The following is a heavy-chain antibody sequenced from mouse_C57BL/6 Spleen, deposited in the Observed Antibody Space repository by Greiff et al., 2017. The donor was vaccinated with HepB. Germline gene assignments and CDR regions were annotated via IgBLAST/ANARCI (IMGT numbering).Heavy chain of an antibody. CDR3: ARRELGSLDY. CDR2: ISSGSSTI. D-gene: IGHD4-1*01. CDR1: G. V-gene: IGHV5-17*01. Sequence: EVQGVESGGGLVKPGGSLKLSCAASGMHWVRQAPEKGLEWVAYISSGSSTIYYADTVKGRFTISRDNAKNTLFLQMTSLRSEDTAMYYCARRELGSLDYWGQGTTLTVSS. J-gene: IGHJ2*01.